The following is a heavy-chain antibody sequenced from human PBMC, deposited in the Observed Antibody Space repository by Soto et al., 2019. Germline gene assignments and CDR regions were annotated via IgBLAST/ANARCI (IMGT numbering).Heavy chain of an antibody. CDR3: ARNARELLPPQN. V-gene: IGHV1-18*01. D-gene: IGHD1-26*01. CDR2: ISAYNGNT. Sequence: QVQLVQSGAEVKKPGASVQVSCKASGYTFTSYGIIWVRQAPAQGLEWMGWISAYNGNTNYTQKLQGRVTMTTDTYTSTAYLELRSLRSDDKAVYCCARNARELLPPQNWGQGTLVTVSS. J-gene: IGHJ4*02. CDR1: GYTFTSYG.